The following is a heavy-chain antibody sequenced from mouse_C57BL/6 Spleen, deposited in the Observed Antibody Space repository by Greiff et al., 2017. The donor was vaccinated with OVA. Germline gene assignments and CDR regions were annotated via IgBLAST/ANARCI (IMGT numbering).Heavy chain of an antibody. J-gene: IGHJ2*01. CDR2: IDPSDSYT. Sequence: QVHVKQPGAELVMPGASVKLSCKASGYTFTSYWMHWVKQRPGQGLEWIGEIDPSDSYTNYNQKFKGKSTLTVDKSSSTAYMQLSSLTSEDSAVYYCAREGLRLPDYWGQGTTLTVSS. CDR1: GYTFTSYW. D-gene: IGHD3-2*02. CDR3: AREGLRLPDY. V-gene: IGHV1-69*01.